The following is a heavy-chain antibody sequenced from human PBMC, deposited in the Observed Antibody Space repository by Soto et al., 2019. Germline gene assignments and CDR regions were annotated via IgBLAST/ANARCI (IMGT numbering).Heavy chain of an antibody. D-gene: IGHD3-10*01. Sequence: SVKVSCKASGGTFSSYAINWVRQAPGQGLEWVGGIVAIFGTRNYAQQFQDRVTFTADESTTTAYMELNSLRSEDTAVYYCARSYGSGTYGSLDPWGQGTLVTVSS. CDR2: IVAIFGTR. CDR1: GGTFSSYA. J-gene: IGHJ5*02. CDR3: ARSYGSGTYGSLDP. V-gene: IGHV1-69*13.